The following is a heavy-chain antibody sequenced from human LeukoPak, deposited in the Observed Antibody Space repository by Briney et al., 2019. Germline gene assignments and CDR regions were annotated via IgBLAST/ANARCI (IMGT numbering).Heavy chain of an antibody. Sequence: ASVKVSCKASGYTSTSYDINWVRQATGQGLEWMGWMNPNSGNTGYAQKFQGRVTMTRNTSISTAYMELSSLRSEDTAVYYCARYTAAAGTFNWFDPWGQGTLVTVSS. CDR2: MNPNSGNT. J-gene: IGHJ5*02. V-gene: IGHV1-8*01. CDR3: ARYTAAAGTFNWFDP. CDR1: GYTSTSYD. D-gene: IGHD6-13*01.